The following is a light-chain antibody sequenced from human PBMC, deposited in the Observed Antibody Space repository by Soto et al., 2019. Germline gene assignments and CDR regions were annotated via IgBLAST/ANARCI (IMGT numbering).Light chain of an antibody. CDR2: ASS. V-gene: IGKV3-15*01. Sequence: EIVLTQSPATRSVSPGERATLSCRASQSVGSNFAWYQQKPGQAPRLLIFASSTRATGVPARFSGSGSGTEFTLTIRSLQSEDFAVYYCQQYGDWPLTFGGGAKVEIE. CDR1: QSVGSN. CDR3: QQYGDWPLT. J-gene: IGKJ4*01.